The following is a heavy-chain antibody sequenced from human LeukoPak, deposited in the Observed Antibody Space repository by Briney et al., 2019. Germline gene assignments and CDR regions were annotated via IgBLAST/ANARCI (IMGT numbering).Heavy chain of an antibody. Sequence: SETLSLTCAVSGYSISSGYYWGWIRQPPGKGLEWIGSIYHSGSTYYNPSLKSRVTISVDTSKNQFSLKLNSVTAADTAVYYCARKGDVVVVAGNWFDPWGQGSLVTVSS. V-gene: IGHV4-38-2*01. CDR1: GYSISSGYY. D-gene: IGHD2-15*01. J-gene: IGHJ5*02. CDR3: ARKGDVVVVAGNWFDP. CDR2: IYHSGST.